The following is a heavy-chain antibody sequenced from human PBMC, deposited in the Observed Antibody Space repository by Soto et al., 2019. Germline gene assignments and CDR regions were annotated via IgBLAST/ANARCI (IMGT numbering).Heavy chain of an antibody. D-gene: IGHD3-9*01. Sequence: SETLSLTCTVSGASISTNHHNWAWVRQPPGKGLEWMGNIHYRGDTYFNPSLGSRLSMSVDTSKNQFPLKLTSVTAADTAVYYCARLPTGYPNWFDPWGQGTLVTVSS. V-gene: IGHV4-39*01. CDR3: ARLPTGYPNWFDP. CDR2: IHYRGDT. CDR1: GASISTNHHN. J-gene: IGHJ5*02.